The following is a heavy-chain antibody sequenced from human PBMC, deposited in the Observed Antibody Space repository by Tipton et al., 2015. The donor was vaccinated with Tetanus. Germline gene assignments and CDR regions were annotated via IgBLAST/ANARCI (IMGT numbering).Heavy chain of an antibody. CDR1: GYTFTSYD. Sequence: QLVQSGPEVKKPGSSVKVSCKASGYTFTSYDINWVRQATGQGLEWMGWMNPNSGNTGYAQKFQGRVTMTRNTSISTAYMELSSRRSEDTAVYYCARRQVLWGRYYYYYYGMDVWGQGTTVTVSS. D-gene: IGHD1-26*01. V-gene: IGHV1-8*01. J-gene: IGHJ6*02. CDR2: MNPNSGNT. CDR3: ARRQVLWGRYYYYYYGMDV.